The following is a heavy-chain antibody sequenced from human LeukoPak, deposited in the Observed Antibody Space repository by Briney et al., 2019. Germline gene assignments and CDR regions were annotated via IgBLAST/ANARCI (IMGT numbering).Heavy chain of an antibody. CDR2: IFYAAST. CDR1: GYSISSNHW. V-gene: IGHV4-28*01. D-gene: IGHD2-15*01. J-gene: IGHJ4*02. Sequence: PSETLSLTCAVSGYSISSNHWWGWIRQPPGKGLEWIGYIFYAASTYYNPSLKSRATMSVDTSKTQFSLRLSSVTAADTAVYYCVSSSPRYCTGGTCYSSRGFDYWGQGMLVTVSS. CDR3: VSSSPRYCTGGTCYSSRGFDY.